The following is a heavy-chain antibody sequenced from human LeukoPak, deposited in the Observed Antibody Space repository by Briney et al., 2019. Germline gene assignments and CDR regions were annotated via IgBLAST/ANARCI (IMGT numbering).Heavy chain of an antibody. J-gene: IGHJ6*04. CDR3: ARGWCSGGSCRYPARYYYGMDV. D-gene: IGHD2-15*01. Sequence: PSETLSLTCAVYGGSFSGYYWSWIRQPPGKGLEWIGEINHSASTNYNPSLKSRVTISVDTSKHQFSLKLSSVTAADTAVSYCARGWCSGGSCRYPARYYYGMDVWGKGTTVTVSS. CDR2: INHSAST. V-gene: IGHV4-34*01. CDR1: GGSFSGYY.